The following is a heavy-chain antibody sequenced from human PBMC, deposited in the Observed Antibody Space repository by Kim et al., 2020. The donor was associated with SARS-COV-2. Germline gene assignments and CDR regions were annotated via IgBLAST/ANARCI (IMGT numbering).Heavy chain of an antibody. V-gene: IGHV3-9*01. D-gene: IGHD2-2*01. J-gene: IGHJ3*02. Sequence: SLRLSCEASGFTFGDYAMHWVRQAPGKGLEWVSGINWNSATMAYTDSVKGRFTISRDNAKKYLFLQMNSLRVEDTALYYCAKISQRHSNSWRKDAFDIWGQGTMVTVSS. CDR1: GFTFGDYA. CDR2: INWNSATM. CDR3: AKISQRHSNSWRKDAFDI.